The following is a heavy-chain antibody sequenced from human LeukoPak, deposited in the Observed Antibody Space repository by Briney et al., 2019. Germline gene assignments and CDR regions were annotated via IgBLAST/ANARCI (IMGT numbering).Heavy chain of an antibody. CDR2: IYYSGGT. V-gene: IGHV4-59*01. J-gene: IGHJ4*02. D-gene: IGHD6-19*01. CDR3: AAESERWLLRS. Sequence: SETLSLTCTISGGSIGSYYWSWIRQPPGKGLEWIGYIYYSGGTNYNPSLKSRVTISIDMSKSLFSLKLNSVTAADAAVYYCAAESERWLLRSWGQGTLVTVSS. CDR1: GGSIGSYY.